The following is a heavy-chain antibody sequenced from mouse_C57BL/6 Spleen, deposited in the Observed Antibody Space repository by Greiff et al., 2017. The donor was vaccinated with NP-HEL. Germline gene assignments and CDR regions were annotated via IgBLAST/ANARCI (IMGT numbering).Heavy chain of an antibody. V-gene: IGHV7-3*01. J-gene: IGHJ2*01. CDR2: IRNKANGYTT. Sequence: EVQLQQSGGGLVQPGGSLSLSCAASGFTFTDYYMSWVRQPPGKALEWLGFIRNKANGYTTEYSASVKGRFTISRDNSQSILYLQMNALRAEDSATYYCARYSDYGLYYFDYWGQGTTLTVSS. D-gene: IGHD1-1*01. CDR3: ARYSDYGLYYFDY. CDR1: GFTFTDYY.